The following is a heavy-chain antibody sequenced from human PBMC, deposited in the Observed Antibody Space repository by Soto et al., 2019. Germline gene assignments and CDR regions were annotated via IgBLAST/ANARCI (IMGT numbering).Heavy chain of an antibody. V-gene: IGHV4-31*03. Sequence: SETLSLTCTVSGGSISSGGYYWSWIRQHPGKGLEWIGYIYYSGSTYYNPSLKSRVTISVDTSKNQFSLKLSSVTAADTAVYYCARWPNSSGWSIFDYWGQGTLVTVSS. J-gene: IGHJ4*02. CDR2: IYYSGST. D-gene: IGHD6-19*01. CDR1: GGSISSGGYY. CDR3: ARWPNSSGWSIFDY.